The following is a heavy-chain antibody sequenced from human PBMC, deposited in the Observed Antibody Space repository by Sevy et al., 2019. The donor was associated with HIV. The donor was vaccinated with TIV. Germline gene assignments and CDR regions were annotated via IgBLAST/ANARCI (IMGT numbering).Heavy chain of an antibody. CDR2: ISYDGSRT. CDR3: TRVRGLLGWFDS. Sequence: GGSLRLSCAASGFTFSDYTIHWVRQAPGKGLEWVSVISYDGSRTSYAHSVKGRFTISSDNSKNTLFLQMNSLRAEDTAVYYCTRVRGLLGWFDSWGQGTLVTVSS. D-gene: IGHD3-10*01. V-gene: IGHV3-30*04. CDR1: GFTFSDYT. J-gene: IGHJ5*01.